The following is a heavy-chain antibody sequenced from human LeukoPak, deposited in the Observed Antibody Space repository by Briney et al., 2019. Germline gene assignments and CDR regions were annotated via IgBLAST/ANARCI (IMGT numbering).Heavy chain of an antibody. D-gene: IGHD1-26*01. V-gene: IGHV1-69*06. J-gene: IGHJ6*02. CDR2: IIPIFGTA. CDR1: GGTFSSYA. Sequence: ASVKVSCKASGGTFSSYAISWVRQAPGQGLEWMGGIIPIFGTANYAQKFQGRVTMTEDTSTDTAYMELSSLRSEDTAVYYCATALVGALYYYYGMDVWGQGTTVTVSS. CDR3: ATALVGALYYYYGMDV.